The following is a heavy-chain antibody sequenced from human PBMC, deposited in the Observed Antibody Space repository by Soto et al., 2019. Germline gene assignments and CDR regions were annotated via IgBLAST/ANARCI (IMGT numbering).Heavy chain of an antibody. CDR2: VYAGDGR. CDR3: ARTAYGKNYFDY. J-gene: IGHJ4*02. CDR1: GFTVSTNY. V-gene: IGHV3-53*01. D-gene: IGHD3-10*01. Sequence: GSLRLSCAASGFTVSTNYMSWVRQAPGKGLEWVSVVYAGDGRYYADSVEARFTISRDISRNTVYLQMNSPRAEDTAVYYCARTAYGKNYFDYWGQGALVTVSS.